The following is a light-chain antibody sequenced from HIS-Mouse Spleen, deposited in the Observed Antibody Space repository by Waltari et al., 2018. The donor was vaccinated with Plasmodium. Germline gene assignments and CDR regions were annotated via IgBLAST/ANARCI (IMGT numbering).Light chain of an antibody. CDR1: QSISSW. CDR3: QQYNSYQ. CDR2: KAS. J-gene: IGKJ1*01. Sequence: DIQMTQSPSTLSASVGDRVTITCRASQSISSWLAWYQQKPGKAPKLLIYKASSLESGVPSRVSGSGSGTEVTLTISSLQPDDFATYYCQQYNSYQFGQGTKVEIK. V-gene: IGKV1-5*03.